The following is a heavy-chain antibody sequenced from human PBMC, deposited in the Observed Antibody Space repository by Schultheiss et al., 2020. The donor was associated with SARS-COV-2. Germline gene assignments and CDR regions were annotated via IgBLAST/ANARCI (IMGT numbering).Heavy chain of an antibody. D-gene: IGHD6-13*01. V-gene: IGHV4-61*02. Sequence: SETLSLTCTVSGGSISSSSYYWSWIRQPAGKGLEWIGPIYTSGSTNYNPSLKSRVTISVDTSKNQFSLKLSSVTAADTAVYYCANTAAACDWLDPWGQGTLVTVSS. CDR1: GGSISSSSYY. CDR2: IYTSGST. CDR3: ANTAAACDWLDP. J-gene: IGHJ5*02.